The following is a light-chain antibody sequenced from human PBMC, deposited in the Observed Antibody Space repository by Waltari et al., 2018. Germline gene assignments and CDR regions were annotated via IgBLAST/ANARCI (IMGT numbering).Light chain of an antibody. Sequence: DIQMTQSPSTLSASVGDTVTITCRASQGIGIWLAWYQQHPGRAPKLRIYKASILQTGVPSRFSGSGSGTEFTLTIANLQPDDFATYFCHQCNTYSTFGQGTKVEIK. J-gene: IGKJ1*01. CDR3: HQCNTYST. CDR1: QGIGIW. V-gene: IGKV1-5*03. CDR2: KAS.